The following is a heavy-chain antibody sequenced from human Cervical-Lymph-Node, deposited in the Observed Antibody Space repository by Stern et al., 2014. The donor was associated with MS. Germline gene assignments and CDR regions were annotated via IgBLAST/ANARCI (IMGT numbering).Heavy chain of an antibody. V-gene: IGHV4-61*02. J-gene: IGHJ4*02. CDR1: GGSISSGTYY. D-gene: IGHD6-19*01. CDR3: ARTPLAGTFRYFDY. Sequence: QVQLQESGPGLVKPSQTLSLNCNVSGGSISSGTYYWSWIRQPAGKGLEWIGRIYTGGTPTYSPSLKTRVTISLDTSKTQFPLKLTSFSAADTAVYYCARTPLAGTFRYFDYWGQGTLVTVSS. CDR2: IYTGGTP.